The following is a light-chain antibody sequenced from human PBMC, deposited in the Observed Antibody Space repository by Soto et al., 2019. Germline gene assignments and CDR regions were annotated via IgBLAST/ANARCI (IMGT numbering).Light chain of an antibody. J-gene: IGKJ1*01. CDR1: QTISSW. CDR2: KAS. Sequence: DIQMTQSPSTLSGSVGDRVTITCRASQTISSWLAWYQQKPGKAPKLLIYKASTLKSGVPSRFSGSGSGTEFTLTLSSLQPDDFAPYYCQHYNSSSEAFGQGTKVELK. CDR3: QHYNSSSEA. V-gene: IGKV1-5*03.